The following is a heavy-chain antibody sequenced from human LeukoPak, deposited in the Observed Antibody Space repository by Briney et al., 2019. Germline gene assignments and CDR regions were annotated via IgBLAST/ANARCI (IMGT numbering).Heavy chain of an antibody. CDR2: TKQDGSEK. Sequence: GGSLRLSCAASGFTFSSYWMSWVRQAPGKGLEWVANTKQDGSEKYYVDSVKGRFTISRDNAKNSLYLQMNSLRAEDTAVYYCARDLLDIVVVPAAMRYYYYMDVWGKGTTVTVSS. D-gene: IGHD2-2*03. CDR3: ARDLLDIVVVPAAMRYYYYMDV. V-gene: IGHV3-7*01. CDR1: GFTFSSYW. J-gene: IGHJ6*03.